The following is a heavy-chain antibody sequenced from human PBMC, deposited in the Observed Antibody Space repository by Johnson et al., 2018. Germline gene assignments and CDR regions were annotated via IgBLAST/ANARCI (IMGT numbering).Heavy chain of an antibody. V-gene: IGHV3-64*07. CDR2: ISSNGGST. D-gene: IGHD2-15*01. J-gene: IGHJ4*02. Sequence: VQLVQSGGGLVQPGGSLRLSCAASGFTFSNYAMHWVRQAPGKGLEYVSAISSNGGSTYYADSVKGRFTISRDNSKNTLYLQMGSLRAEDMAVYYCARGGYCSGCSCYSVDYWGQGTLVTVSS. CDR3: ARGGYCSGCSCYSVDY. CDR1: GFTFSNYA.